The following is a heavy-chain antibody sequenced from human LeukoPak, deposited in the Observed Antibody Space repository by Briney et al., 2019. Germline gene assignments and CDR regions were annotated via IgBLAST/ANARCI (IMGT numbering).Heavy chain of an antibody. CDR1: GFTFSSYA. Sequence: GGSLRLSCAASGFTFSSYALSWVRQAPGKGLEWVSAISGSGGSTYYADSVKGRFTISRDNSKNTLYLQMNSLRAEDTAVYYCANPSWQQPEHNWFDPWGQGTLVTVSS. CDR3: ANPSWQQPEHNWFDP. V-gene: IGHV3-23*01. CDR2: ISGSGGST. J-gene: IGHJ5*02. D-gene: IGHD6-13*01.